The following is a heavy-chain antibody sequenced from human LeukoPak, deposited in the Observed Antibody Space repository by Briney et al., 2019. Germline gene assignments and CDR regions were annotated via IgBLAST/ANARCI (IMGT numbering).Heavy chain of an antibody. CDR3: ARSPHILTGENFDY. Sequence: ASVKVSCKASGYTFTGYYMHWVRQAPGQGLEWMGWINPNSGGTNYAQKFQDRVTMTRDTSITTAYMELSRLRFDDTALYYCARSPHILTGENFDYWGQGTLVTVSS. CDR2: INPNSGGT. D-gene: IGHD3-9*01. CDR1: GYTFTGYY. V-gene: IGHV1-2*02. J-gene: IGHJ4*02.